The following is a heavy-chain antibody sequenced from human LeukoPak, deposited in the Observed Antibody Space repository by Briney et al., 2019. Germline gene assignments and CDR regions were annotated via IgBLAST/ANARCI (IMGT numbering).Heavy chain of an antibody. V-gene: IGHV3-23*01. J-gene: IGHJ4*02. CDR3: AKHTYYYGSGTHLDY. CDR2: ISAGGGST. CDR1: GFTFSNYG. D-gene: IGHD3-10*01. Sequence: GGSLRLSCAASGFTFSNYGMSWVRQAPGKGLEWVATISAGGGSTYYADSVTGRFTISRDNSKNTLYLQMNSLRAEDTAVYYCAKHTYYYGSGTHLDYWGQGTLVTVSS.